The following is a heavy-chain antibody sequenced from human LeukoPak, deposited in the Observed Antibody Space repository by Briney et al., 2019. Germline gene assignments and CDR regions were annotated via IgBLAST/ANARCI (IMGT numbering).Heavy chain of an antibody. J-gene: IGHJ4*02. CDR2: MNPNSGNT. Sequence: ASVKVSCKASGYTFTSYDINWVRQATGQGLEWMGWMNPNSGNTGYAQKFQGRVTITRNTSISTAYMELSSLRSEDTAVYYCARVPMGATFYYYFDYWGQGTLVTVSS. CDR3: ARVPMGATFYYYFDY. V-gene: IGHV1-8*03. CDR1: GYTFTSYD. D-gene: IGHD1-26*01.